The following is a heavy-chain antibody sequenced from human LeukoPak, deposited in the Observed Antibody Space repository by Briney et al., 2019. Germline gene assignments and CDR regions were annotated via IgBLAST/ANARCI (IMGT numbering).Heavy chain of an antibody. D-gene: IGHD2-8*01. CDR3: AREGVYVDY. Sequence: SETLSLTCTVSAGSISNYYWSWIRQPPGKGLEWIGYIYYSGSTNYNPSLKSRVTISVDTSKNQFSLKLSSVTAADTAVYYCAREGVYVDYWGQGTLVTVSS. V-gene: IGHV4-59*01. CDR2: IYYSGST. J-gene: IGHJ4*02. CDR1: AGSISNYY.